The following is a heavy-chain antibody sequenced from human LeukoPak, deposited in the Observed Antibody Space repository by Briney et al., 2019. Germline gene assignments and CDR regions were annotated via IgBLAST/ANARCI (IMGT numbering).Heavy chain of an antibody. Sequence: RASVKVSCKASGYTFTSYYMHWVREAPAHELEWMGIINPSGGSTSYAQKFQGRVTMTRDTSTSTVYMELSSLRSEDTAVYYCARRWELTDAFDICGQGTMVTVSS. CDR1: GYTFTSYY. CDR2: INPSGGST. V-gene: IGHV1-46*01. CDR3: ARRWELTDAFDI. J-gene: IGHJ3*02. D-gene: IGHD1-26*01.